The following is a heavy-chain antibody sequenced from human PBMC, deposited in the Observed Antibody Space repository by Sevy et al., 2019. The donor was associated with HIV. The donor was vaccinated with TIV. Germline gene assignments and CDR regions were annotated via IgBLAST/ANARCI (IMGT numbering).Heavy chain of an antibody. J-gene: IGHJ3*02. D-gene: IGHD6-6*01. Sequence: GGSLRLSCAASGFTFDDYAMHWVRQAPGKGLEWVSGISWYSGSIGYADSVKGRFTISRDNAKNSLYLQMNSLRAEDTALYYCAKDLSSIAAFGIWGQGTMVTVSS. V-gene: IGHV3-9*01. CDR1: GFTFDDYA. CDR2: ISWYSGSI. CDR3: AKDLSSIAAFGI.